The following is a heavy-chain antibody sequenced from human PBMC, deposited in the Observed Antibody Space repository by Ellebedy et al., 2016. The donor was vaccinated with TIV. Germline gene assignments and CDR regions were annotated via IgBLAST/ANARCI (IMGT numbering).Heavy chain of an antibody. CDR2: ISAYNGNT. D-gene: IGHD2-2*01. J-gene: IGHJ5*02. V-gene: IGHV1-18*04. CDR1: GYTFTSYG. Sequence: AASVQVSCKTSGYTFTSYGISWVRQAPGQGLEWMGWISAYNGNTNYAQMLQGRVTMTTDTFTSTAYMELRSLRSDDTAVYYCAGYCNSTTCSNWFDPWGQGTLVTVSS. CDR3: AGYCNSTTCSNWFDP.